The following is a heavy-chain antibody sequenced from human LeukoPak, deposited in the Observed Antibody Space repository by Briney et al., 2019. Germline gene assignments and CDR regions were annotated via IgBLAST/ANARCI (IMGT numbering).Heavy chain of an antibody. CDR1: GFTFSSYA. V-gene: IGHV3-23*01. Sequence: PGGSLRLSCAASGFTFSSYATSWVRQAPGKGLEWVSAISGSGGSTYYADSVKGRFTISRDNSKNTLYLQMNSLRAEDTAVYYCAKGPIDYSNCGGDAFDIWGQGTMVTVSS. D-gene: IGHD4-11*01. CDR2: ISGSGGST. J-gene: IGHJ3*02. CDR3: AKGPIDYSNCGGDAFDI.